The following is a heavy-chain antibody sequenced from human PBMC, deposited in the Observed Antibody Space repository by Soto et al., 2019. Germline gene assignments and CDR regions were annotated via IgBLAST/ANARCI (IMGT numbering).Heavy chain of an antibody. J-gene: IGHJ4*02. D-gene: IGHD3-22*01. V-gene: IGHV1-69*12. Sequence: QVQLVQSGAEVKKPGSSVKVSCKASGGTFSSYAISWVRQAPGQGLEWMGGIIPIFGTADYAQKFQGRVTITADESTSTSYMKLSSLRSEDTAVYYCASHYDSSGYYYRGLDYWGQGTLVTVSS. CDR2: IIPIFGTA. CDR3: ASHYDSSGYYYRGLDY. CDR1: GGTFSSYA.